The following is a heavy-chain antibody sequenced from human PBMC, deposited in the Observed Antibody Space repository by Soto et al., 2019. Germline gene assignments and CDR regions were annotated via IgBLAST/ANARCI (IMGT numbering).Heavy chain of an antibody. CDR2: INHSGST. D-gene: IGHD2-8*02. CDR3: ARDKITGLLDY. J-gene: IGHJ4*02. CDR1: GGSFSGYY. V-gene: IGHV4-34*01. Sequence: SETLSLTCAVYGGSFSGYYWTWIRQPPGTGLEWIGEINHSGSTNYNPSLKSRVTISVDTSKNQFSLKLTSVTAADTAVYYCARDKITGLLDYWGQGTLVTASS.